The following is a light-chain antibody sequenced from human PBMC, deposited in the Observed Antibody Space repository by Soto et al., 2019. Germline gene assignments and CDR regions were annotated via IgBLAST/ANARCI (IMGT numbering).Light chain of an antibody. J-gene: IGLJ3*02. V-gene: IGLV2-23*01. CDR2: EGT. Sequence: QSALTQPASVSGSPGQSITISCTGTSSDVGNYDLVAWYQQHPGKAPNLIIYEGTKRPSGVSNRFSGSNSGSTASLTISGLQSEDEADYYCCSFTGGSTGIGVFGGGTQLTVL. CDR1: SSDVGNYDL. CDR3: CSFTGGSTGIGV.